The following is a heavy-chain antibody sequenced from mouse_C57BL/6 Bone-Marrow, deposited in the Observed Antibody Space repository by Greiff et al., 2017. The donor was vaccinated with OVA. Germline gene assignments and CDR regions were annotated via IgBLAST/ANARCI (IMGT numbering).Heavy chain of an antibody. D-gene: IGHD2-3*01. CDR1: GFTIKDDY. CDR2: IDPENGDT. CDR3: TLYDGYYLAWFAY. Sequence: VQLQQSGAELVRPGASVKLSCTASGFTIKDDYMHWVKQRPEQGLEWIGWIDPENGDTEYASKFQGKATITADTSSNTAYLQLSSLTSEDTAVYYCTLYDGYYLAWFAYWGQGTLVTVSA. J-gene: IGHJ3*01. V-gene: IGHV14-4*01.